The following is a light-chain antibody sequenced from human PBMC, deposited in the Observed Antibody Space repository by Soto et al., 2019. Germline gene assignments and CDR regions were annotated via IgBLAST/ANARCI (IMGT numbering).Light chain of an antibody. CDR3: QQRGSWPLT. Sequence: EIVLTQSPATLSLSPGERATLSCRASQSVNSYLAWYQQKPGQAPRLLIYDASNRATGVPSRFSGSASGTDFTLTISSLEPEDFAVYCCQQRGSWPLTFGGGTKVEI. J-gene: IGKJ4*01. V-gene: IGKV3-11*01. CDR1: QSVNSY. CDR2: DAS.